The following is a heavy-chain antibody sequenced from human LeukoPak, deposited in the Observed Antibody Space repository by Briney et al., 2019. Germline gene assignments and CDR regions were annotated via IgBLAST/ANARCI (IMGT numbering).Heavy chain of an antibody. J-gene: IGHJ1*01. D-gene: IGHD6-19*01. CDR2: IYYSGST. Sequence: SETLSLTCTVSGGSISSYYWSWIRQPPGEGLEWIGYIYYSGSTNYNPSLKSRVTISVDTSENQFSLKLSSVTAADTAVYYCASSWGIAVAGYFQHWGQGTLVTVSS. CDR3: ASSWGIAVAGYFQH. V-gene: IGHV4-59*01. CDR1: GGSISSYY.